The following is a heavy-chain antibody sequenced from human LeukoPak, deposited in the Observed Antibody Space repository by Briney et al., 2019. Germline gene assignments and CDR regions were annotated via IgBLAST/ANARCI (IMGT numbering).Heavy chain of an antibody. J-gene: IGHJ3*02. CDR1: GGTFSSYA. CDR2: IIPIFGTA. V-gene: IGHV1-69*05. D-gene: IGHD2-15*01. Sequence: SSVKVSCKASGGTFSSYAISWVRQAPGQGLEWMGGIIPIFGTANYAQKFQGRVTITTDESTSTDYMELSSLRSEDTAVYYCASGDCSGGGCYVPWEARKRWAFNAFDIWGQGTMVTVSS. CDR3: ASGDCSGGGCYVPWEARKRWAFNAFDI.